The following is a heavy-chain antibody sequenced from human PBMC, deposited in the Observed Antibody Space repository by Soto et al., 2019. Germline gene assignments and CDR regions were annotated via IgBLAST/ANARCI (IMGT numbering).Heavy chain of an antibody. J-gene: IGHJ4*02. CDR3: AAPSPSIPYYFDY. Sequence: ASVKFSCKASGYIFTNYYIRWVRQARGQGLEWIAMINPNSGSTNCAQKFQGRVTLTRDMSTSTAYMELSSLRSEDTAVYYCAAPSPSIPYYFDYWGQGTLVTVSS. V-gene: IGHV1-46*01. CDR2: INPNSGST. CDR1: GYIFTNYY. D-gene: IGHD2-2*02.